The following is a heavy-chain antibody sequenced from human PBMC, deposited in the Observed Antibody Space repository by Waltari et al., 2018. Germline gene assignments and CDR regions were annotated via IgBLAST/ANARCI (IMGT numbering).Heavy chain of an antibody. Sequence: QVQLQQWGAGLLKPSETLSLTCVVSGGSFSGYYWSWIRQPPGKGLEWIGEINHSGRTNYNPPLKSRVTISIDTSKIQFSLNLSSVTAADTAVYYCARALGRSGFDYWGQGALVAVSS. CDR1: GGSFSGYY. D-gene: IGHD3-3*01. J-gene: IGHJ4*02. V-gene: IGHV4-34*01. CDR3: ARALGRSGFDY. CDR2: INHSGRT.